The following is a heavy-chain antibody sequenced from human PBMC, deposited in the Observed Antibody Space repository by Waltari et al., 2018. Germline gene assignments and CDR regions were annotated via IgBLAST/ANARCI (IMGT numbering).Heavy chain of an antibody. J-gene: IGHJ4*02. CDR1: GGSISSSSHY. Sequence: QLQLQESGPGLVTPSETLSLTCTVSGGSISSSSHYWGWIRQPPGKGLEWIGSIYYSGSTYYNPSLKSRVTISVDTSKNQFSLKLSSVTAADTAVYYCARGGEVDYWGQGTLVTVSS. V-gene: IGHV4-39*07. CDR2: IYYSGST. CDR3: ARGGEVDY.